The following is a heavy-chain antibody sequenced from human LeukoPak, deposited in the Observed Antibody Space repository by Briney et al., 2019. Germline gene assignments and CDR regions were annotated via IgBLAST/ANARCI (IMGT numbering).Heavy chain of an antibody. V-gene: IGHV3-23*01. J-gene: IGHJ4*02. CDR2: ISGSGGST. Sequence: PGGSLRLSCAASGFTFSSYAMSWVRQAPGNRLEWVSAISGSGGSTYYADSVKGRFTISRDNSKNTLYLQMNSLRAEDTAVYYCANAPSGLTMIVVWVFDYWGQGTLVTVSS. CDR3: ANAPSGLTMIVVWVFDY. CDR1: GFTFSSYA. D-gene: IGHD3-22*01.